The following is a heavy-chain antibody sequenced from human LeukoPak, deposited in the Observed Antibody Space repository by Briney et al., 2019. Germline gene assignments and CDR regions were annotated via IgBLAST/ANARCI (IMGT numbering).Heavy chain of an antibody. J-gene: IGHJ1*01. V-gene: IGHV1-18*01. Sequence: ASVKVSCKASGYTFTSYGISRVRQAPGQGLEWMGWISTYNGNTNYAQKLQGRVTMTTDTSTSPAYMELRSLRSNDTAVYYCARHPLFDESSGHAAYFQHWGQGTLVTVS. CDR1: GYTFTSYG. D-gene: IGHD3-22*01. CDR2: ISTYNGNT. CDR3: ARHPLFDESSGHAAYFQH.